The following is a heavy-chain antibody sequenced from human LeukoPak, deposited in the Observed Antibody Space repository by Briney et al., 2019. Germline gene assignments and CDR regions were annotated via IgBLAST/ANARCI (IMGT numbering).Heavy chain of an antibody. Sequence: ASVKVSCKASGYTFTSYYMHWVRQAPGQGLEWMGIINPSGGSTTYAQKFQGRVTMTRDTSTSTVYMELSSLRSEDTAVYYCARAKNDYVWGSYRRDAFDIWGQGTMVTVSS. V-gene: IGHV1-46*01. CDR2: INPSGGST. D-gene: IGHD3-16*02. CDR3: ARAKNDYVWGSYRRDAFDI. J-gene: IGHJ3*02. CDR1: GYTFTSYY.